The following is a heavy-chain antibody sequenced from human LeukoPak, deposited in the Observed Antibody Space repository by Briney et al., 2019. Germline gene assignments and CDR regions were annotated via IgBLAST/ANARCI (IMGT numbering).Heavy chain of an antibody. CDR1: GFTFSNYG. CDR2: IRYDGTAQ. D-gene: IGHD1-7*01. V-gene: IGHV3-30*02. CDR3: ARGNSNGFDT. J-gene: IGHJ3*02. Sequence: GGSLRLSCAASGFTFSNYGMDWVRQAPGKGLEWVAFIRYDGTAQYYADSVKGRFTISRDNSKNTLYMQVNSLGAEDTAVYYCARGNSNGFDTWGQGTMVTVSS.